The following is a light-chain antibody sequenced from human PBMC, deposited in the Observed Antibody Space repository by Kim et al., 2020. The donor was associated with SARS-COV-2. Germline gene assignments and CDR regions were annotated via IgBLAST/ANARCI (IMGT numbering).Light chain of an antibody. CDR2: AAS. J-gene: IGKJ2*01. CDR1: QGISTY. CDR3: QKYNTVPYT. V-gene: IGKV1-27*01. Sequence: SASVGDRVTITCRASQGISTYLAWYQQKPGKVPKLLIYAASALQSGVPSRFDGSGSGTDFTLTISSLQPEDVATYYCQKYNTVPYTFGQGTKLEI.